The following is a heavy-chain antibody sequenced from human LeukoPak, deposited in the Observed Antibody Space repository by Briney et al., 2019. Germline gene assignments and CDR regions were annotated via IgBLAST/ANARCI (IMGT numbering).Heavy chain of an antibody. CDR2: IT. V-gene: IGHV3-23*01. D-gene: IGHD5-12*01. CDR3: AKNGAYSGYDYIDY. J-gene: IGHJ4*02. Sequence: ITDYADSVKGRFTVSRDNSRNTLYLQINSLRAEDTAVYYCAKNGAYSGYDYIDYWGQGTLVTVSS.